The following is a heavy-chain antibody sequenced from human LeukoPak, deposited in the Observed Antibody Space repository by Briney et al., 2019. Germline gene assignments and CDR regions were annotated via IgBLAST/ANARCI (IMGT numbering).Heavy chain of an antibody. CDR3: ARATSSYFYYMDV. J-gene: IGHJ6*03. CDR1: GGSISSSNW. Sequence: SETLSLTCAVSGGSISSSNWWSWVRQPPGKGLEWIGEIYHSGSTNYNPSLKSRVTISVDKSKNQFSLKLSSVTAADTAVYYCARATSSYFYYMDVWGKGTTVTISS. D-gene: IGHD5-12*01. CDR2: IYHSGST. V-gene: IGHV4-4*02.